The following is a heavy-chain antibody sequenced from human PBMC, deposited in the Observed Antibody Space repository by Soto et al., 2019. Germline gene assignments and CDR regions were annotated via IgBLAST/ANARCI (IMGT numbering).Heavy chain of an antibody. V-gene: IGHV3-48*01. D-gene: IGHD2-15*01. CDR2: ISSSSSTI. CDR1: GFTFSSYS. Sequence: GGSLRLSCAASGFTFSSYSMNWVRQAPGKGLEWVSYISSSSSTIYYADSVKGRFTISRDNAKNSLYLQMNSLRAEDTAVYYCARDKGSSDLDYWCQGTLVTVSS. J-gene: IGHJ4*02. CDR3: ARDKGSSDLDY.